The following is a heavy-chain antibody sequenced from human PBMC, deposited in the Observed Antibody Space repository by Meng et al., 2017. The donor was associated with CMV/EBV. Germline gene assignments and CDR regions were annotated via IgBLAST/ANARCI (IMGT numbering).Heavy chain of an antibody. V-gene: IGHV3-23*01. J-gene: IGHJ6*02. Sequence: GGSLRLSCAASGFTVSSNYMSWVRQAPGKGLEWVSAISGSGGSTYYADSVKGRFTISRDNSKNTLYLQMNSLRAEDTAVYYCAKGSFMITFGGVIARYGMDVWGQGTTVTVSS. CDR2: ISGSGGST. CDR1: GFTVSSNY. D-gene: IGHD3-16*02. CDR3: AKGSFMITFGGVIARYGMDV.